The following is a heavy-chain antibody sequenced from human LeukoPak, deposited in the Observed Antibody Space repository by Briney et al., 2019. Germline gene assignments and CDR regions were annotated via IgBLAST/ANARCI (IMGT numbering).Heavy chain of an antibody. V-gene: IGHV4-31*03. J-gene: IGHJ4*02. CDR1: GGSISSGGYY. CDR2: IYYSGST. D-gene: IGHD5-12*01. CDR3: ARDRGPYSGYDSYYFDY. Sequence: SETLSLTCTVSGGSISSGGYYWSWIRQHPGKGLEWIGYIYYSGSTYYNPSLKSRVTISVDSSKNQFSLKLSSVTAADTAVYYCARDRGPYSGYDSYYFDYWGQGTLVTVSS.